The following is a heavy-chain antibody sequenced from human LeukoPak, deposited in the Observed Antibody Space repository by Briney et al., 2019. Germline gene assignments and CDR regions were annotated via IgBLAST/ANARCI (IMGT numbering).Heavy chain of an antibody. CDR1: GLTFSNFG. Sequence: GGTLRLSCVASGLTFSNFGMSWVRQAPGKGLEWVSAISGSGDSTYYADSVKGRFTISRDNSKNTLYLQMNSLRAEDTAVYYCAKDGPRLPPHYYYMDVWGKGTTVTISS. V-gene: IGHV3-23*01. CDR2: ISGSGDST. CDR3: AKDGPRLPPHYYYMDV. J-gene: IGHJ6*03.